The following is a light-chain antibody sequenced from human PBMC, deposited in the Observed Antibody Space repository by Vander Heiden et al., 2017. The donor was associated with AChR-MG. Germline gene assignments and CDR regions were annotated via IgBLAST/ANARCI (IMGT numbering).Light chain of an antibody. CDR3: QQRRSWPRT. J-gene: IGKJ1*01. Sequence: IVLTQSPVTLSLSPGARATLTCRASQSLSTYLAWYQQKPGQPPRLLVYGASTRASGVPDRFTGSGSGTDFILTISSLEPEDFAVYYCQQRRSWPRTFGQGS. CDR2: GAS. CDR1: QSLSTY. V-gene: IGKV3-11*01.